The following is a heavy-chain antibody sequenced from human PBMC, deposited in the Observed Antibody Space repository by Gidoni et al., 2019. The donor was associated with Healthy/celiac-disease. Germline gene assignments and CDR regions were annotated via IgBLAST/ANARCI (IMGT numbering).Heavy chain of an antibody. Sequence: QLQLQESGPGLVKPSATLSLTCTVSGGSISSSSYYWGWIRQPPGKGLEWIGSIYYSGRTYYNPSLKSRVTISVDTSKNQFSLKLSSVTAADTAVYYCARHSTLQLWSQYYFDYWGQGTLVTVSS. V-gene: IGHV4-39*01. J-gene: IGHJ4*02. CDR1: GGSISSSSYY. CDR3: ARHSTLQLWSQYYFDY. D-gene: IGHD5-18*01. CDR2: IYYSGRT.